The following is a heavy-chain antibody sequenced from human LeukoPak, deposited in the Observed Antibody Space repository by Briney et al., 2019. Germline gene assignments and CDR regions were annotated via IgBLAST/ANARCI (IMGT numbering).Heavy chain of an antibody. CDR3: ARDSASRGYSYGSGKYFDY. D-gene: IGHD5-18*01. CDR1: GGTFSSYA. J-gene: IGHJ4*02. CDR2: IIPIFGTA. V-gene: IGHV1-69*13. Sequence: ASVKVSCKASGGTFSSYAISWVRQAPGQGLEWMGGIIPIFGTANYAQKFQGRVTITADESTSTAYMELSSLRSDDTAVYYCARDSASRGYSYGSGKYFDYWGQGTLVTVSS.